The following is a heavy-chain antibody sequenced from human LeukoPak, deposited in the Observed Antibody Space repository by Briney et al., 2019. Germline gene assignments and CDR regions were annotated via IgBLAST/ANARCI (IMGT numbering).Heavy chain of an antibody. CDR1: GFTFSSYA. CDR2: ISYDGSNK. CDR3: ARDQPYDILPSYGMDV. D-gene: IGHD3-9*01. V-gene: IGHV3-30-3*01. J-gene: IGHJ6*02. Sequence: GGSLRLSCAASGFTFSSYAMHWVRQAPGKGLEWVAVISYDGSNKYYADSVKGRFTISRDNSKNTLYLQMNSLRAEDTAVYYCARDQPYDILPSYGMDVWGQGTTVTVSS.